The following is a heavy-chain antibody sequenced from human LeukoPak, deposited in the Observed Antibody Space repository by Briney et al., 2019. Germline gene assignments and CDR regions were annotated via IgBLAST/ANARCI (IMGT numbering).Heavy chain of an antibody. CDR2: ISGSGGST. CDR1: GFTFSSYA. D-gene: IGHD3-22*01. J-gene: IGHJ4*02. CDR3: AKGTMIVVVFFVVIDY. Sequence: GGSLRLSCAASGFTFSSYAMSWVRQAPGKGLEWVSAISGSGGSTYYADSVKGRFTISRDNSKNTLYLQMNNLRAEDTAVYYCAKGTMIVVVFFVVIDYWGQGTLVTVSS. V-gene: IGHV3-23*01.